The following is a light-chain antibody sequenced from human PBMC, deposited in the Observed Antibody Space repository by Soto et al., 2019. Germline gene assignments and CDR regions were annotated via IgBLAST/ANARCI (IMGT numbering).Light chain of an antibody. CDR3: SSYTRGNTYV. J-gene: IGLJ1*01. CDR1: SGDVGGYNY. Sequence: QSVLTQPPSASGSPGQSVTISCTGASGDVGGYNYVSWYQQHPRRVPKLMIYEVTNRPSGISNRLSGSKSGNTASLTISGLQAEDEGDYYCSSYTRGNTYVFGTGTKSPS. V-gene: IGLV2-14*01. CDR2: EVT.